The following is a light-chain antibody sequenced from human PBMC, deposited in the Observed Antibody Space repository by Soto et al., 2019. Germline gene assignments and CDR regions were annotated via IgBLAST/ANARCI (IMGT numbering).Light chain of an antibody. Sequence: DIQMTQSPSSLSASVGDRVTITCRASQSITTYLNWYQQTSGEAPKLLIYAAARLQTGVPSRFSGSGSGTDFTLTISSLQPEDFATYYCQQAYGAPPTFGQGTQVDIK. V-gene: IGKV1-39*01. CDR3: QQAYGAPPT. CDR1: QSITTY. CDR2: AAA. J-gene: IGKJ1*01.